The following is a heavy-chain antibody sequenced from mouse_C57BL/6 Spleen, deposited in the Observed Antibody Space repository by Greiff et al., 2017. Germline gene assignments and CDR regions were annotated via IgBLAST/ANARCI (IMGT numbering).Heavy chain of an antibody. Sequence: EVQLQQSGPELVKPGASVKIPCKASGYTFTDYNMDWGQQSHGKSLEWIGDINPNNGGTIYNQKFKGKATLTVDKSSSTAYSELRSLTSEDTAVYYCARSGGGSFDYWGQGTTLTVS. D-gene: IGHD1-3*01. CDR3: ARSGGGSFDY. CDR2: INPNNGGT. CDR1: GYTFTDYN. V-gene: IGHV1-18*01. J-gene: IGHJ2*01.